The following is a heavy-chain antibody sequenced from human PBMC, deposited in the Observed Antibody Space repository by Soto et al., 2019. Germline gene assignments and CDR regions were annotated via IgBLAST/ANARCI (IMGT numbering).Heavy chain of an antibody. V-gene: IGHV4-34*01. CDR1: GGSFSGYY. J-gene: IGHJ4*02. CDR2: INHSGST. Sequence: ETLSLTCAVYGGSFSGYYWSWIRQPPGKGLEWIGEINHSGSTNYNPSLKSRVTISVDTSKNQFSLKLSSVTAADTAVYYCARGLYGSGSYYTGLFDYWGQGTLVTVSS. D-gene: IGHD3-10*01. CDR3: ARGLYGSGSYYTGLFDY.